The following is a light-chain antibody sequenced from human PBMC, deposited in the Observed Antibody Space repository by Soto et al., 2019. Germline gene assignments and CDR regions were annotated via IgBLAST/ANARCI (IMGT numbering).Light chain of an antibody. CDR1: QTISSNF. CDR3: QQYGSSVPLT. V-gene: IGKV3-20*01. J-gene: IGKJ4*01. Sequence: EIVLTQSPGTLSLSPGERATLSCRASQTISSNFLAWYQQKPGQSPRLLIYGASSRAAGIPDRFSGSGSGTDFTLTISRLEPEDFAVYYCQQYGSSVPLTFGGGTRWRSN. CDR2: GAS.